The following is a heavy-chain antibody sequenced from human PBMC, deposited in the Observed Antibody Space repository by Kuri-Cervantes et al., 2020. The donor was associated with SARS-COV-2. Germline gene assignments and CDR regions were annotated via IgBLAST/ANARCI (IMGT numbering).Heavy chain of an antibody. CDR2: IKQDGSEK. V-gene: IGHV3-7*01. Sequence: GGSLRLSCTASGFTFGSYAMDWVRQAPGKGLEWVANIKQDGSEKYYVDSVKGRFTISRDNAKNSLYLQMNSLRAEDTAVYYCARDPDKNYYYYGMDVWGQGTTVTVSS. J-gene: IGHJ6*02. CDR1: GFTFGSYA. D-gene: IGHD1-14*01. CDR3: ARDPDKNYYYYGMDV.